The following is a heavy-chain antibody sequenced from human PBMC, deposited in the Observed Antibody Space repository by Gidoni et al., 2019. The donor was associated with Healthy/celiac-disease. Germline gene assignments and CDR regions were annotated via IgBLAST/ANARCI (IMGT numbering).Heavy chain of an antibody. CDR3: ASEAFIAAAGIRAFDI. V-gene: IGHV1-69*01. CDR2: IIPIFATA. J-gene: IGHJ3*02. D-gene: IGHD6-13*01. Sequence: QVQLVQAGAEVKKPGASVKDACKESGGTVSSDAISWVRQAPGQGLEWMGGIIPIFATANYAQKFQGRVTLTADESTSTAYMELSSLRSEDTAVYYCASEAFIAAAGIRAFDIWGQGTMVTVSS. CDR1: GGTVSSDA.